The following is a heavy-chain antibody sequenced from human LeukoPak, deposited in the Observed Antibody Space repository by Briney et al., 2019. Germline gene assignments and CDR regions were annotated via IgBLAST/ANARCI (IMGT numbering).Heavy chain of an antibody. J-gene: IGHJ3*02. Sequence: PGGSLRLSCAASGFTFDDYAMHWVRQAPGKGLEWVSLISGDGGRTYYADSVKGRFTISRDNSKNSLYLQMNSLRTEDTALYYCVLRYFDWLPERWAFDIWGQGTMVTVSS. CDR1: GFTFDDYA. D-gene: IGHD3-9*01. CDR3: VLRYFDWLPERWAFDI. V-gene: IGHV3-43*02. CDR2: ISGDGGRT.